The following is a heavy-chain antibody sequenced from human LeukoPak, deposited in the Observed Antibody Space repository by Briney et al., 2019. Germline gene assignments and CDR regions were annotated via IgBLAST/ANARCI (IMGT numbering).Heavy chain of an antibody. Sequence: SETLSLTCAVSGYSISSGYYWGWIRQPPGKGLEWLGRIYHSGSTYYNPSLTSRVTISVDTSKNQFSLKLSSVTAADTAVYYCARDRGSSGWYDAFDIWGQGTMVTVSS. V-gene: IGHV4-38-2*02. CDR3: ARDRGSSGWYDAFDI. CDR2: IYHSGST. D-gene: IGHD6-19*01. CDR1: GYSISSGYY. J-gene: IGHJ3*02.